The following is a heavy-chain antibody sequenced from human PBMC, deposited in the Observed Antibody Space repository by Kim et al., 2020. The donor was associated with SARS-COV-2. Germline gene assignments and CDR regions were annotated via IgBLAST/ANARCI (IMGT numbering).Heavy chain of an antibody. CDR3: ARWGENSDYYDSSGPDAFDS. V-gene: IGHV1-69*13. CDR2: IIPIFGTA. CDR1: GGTFSSYA. Sequence: SVKVSCKASGGTFSSYAISWVRQAPGQGLEWMGGIIPIFGTANYAQKFQGRVTITADESTSTAYMELSSLRSEDTAVYYCARWGENSDYYDSSGPDAFDSCGQETIVTVSS. D-gene: IGHD3-22*01. J-gene: IGHJ3*02.